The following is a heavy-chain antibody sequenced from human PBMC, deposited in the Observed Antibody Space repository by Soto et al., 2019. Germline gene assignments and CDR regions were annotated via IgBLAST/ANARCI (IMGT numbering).Heavy chain of an antibody. D-gene: IGHD3-22*01. V-gene: IGHV1-69*01. Sequence: QVQLVQSGAEVKKPGSSVKVSCKASGGTFSSYAISWVRQAPGQGLEWMGGIIPIFGTANYAQKFQGRVTITADESTSTAYMELSSLRFEYTAVYYCARAKEATYYDSSGYYSDAFDICVHGTMVTVSS. CDR1: GGTFSSYA. CDR3: ARAKEATYYDSSGYYSDAFDI. J-gene: IGHJ3*02. CDR2: IIPIFGTA.